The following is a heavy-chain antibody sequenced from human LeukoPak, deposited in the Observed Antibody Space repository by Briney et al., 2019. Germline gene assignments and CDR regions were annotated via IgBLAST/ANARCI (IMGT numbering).Heavy chain of an antibody. CDR3: ARDFAHSDFWSGKYYFDY. CDR2: IKQDGSEK. Sequence: GESLRLSCAASGFTFSSYWMSWVRQAPGKGLEWVANIKQDGSEKYYVDSVKGRFTISRDNAKNSLYLQMNSLRAEDTAVYYCARDFAHSDFWSGKYYFDYWGQGTLVTVSS. D-gene: IGHD3-3*01. CDR1: GFTFSSYW. J-gene: IGHJ4*02. V-gene: IGHV3-7*01.